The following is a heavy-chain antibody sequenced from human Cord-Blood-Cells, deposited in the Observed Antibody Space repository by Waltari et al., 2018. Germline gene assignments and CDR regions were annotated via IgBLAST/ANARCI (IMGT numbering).Heavy chain of an antibody. CDR3: ARKGAAAGTEYFQH. Sequence: QVQLQESGPGLVKPSETLSLTCAVSGYSISRGYYWGWTRQPPGKGLEWIGSIYHSGSTYYNPSLKSRVTISVDTSKNQFSLKLSSVTAADTAVYYCARKGAAAGTEYFQHWGQGTLVTVSS. D-gene: IGHD6-13*01. J-gene: IGHJ1*01. V-gene: IGHV4-38-2*01. CDR2: IYHSGST. CDR1: GYSISRGYY.